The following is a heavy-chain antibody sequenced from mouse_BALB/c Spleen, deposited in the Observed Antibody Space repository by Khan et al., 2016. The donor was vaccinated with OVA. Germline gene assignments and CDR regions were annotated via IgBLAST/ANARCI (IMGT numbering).Heavy chain of an antibody. CDR2: IYPGDGDT. V-gene: IGHV1-87*01. D-gene: IGHD2-14*01. CDR1: GYTFTTYW. CDR3: ASYRYDYFDY. Sequence: VQLQQSGAELARPGASVKLSCKASGYTFTTYWMQWVKQRPGQGLEWIGTIYPGDGDTRYTQNFKGKATLTADKFSSTAYMQLSILTSEDSAVYYCASYRYDYFDYWGQGTTLTVSS. J-gene: IGHJ2*01.